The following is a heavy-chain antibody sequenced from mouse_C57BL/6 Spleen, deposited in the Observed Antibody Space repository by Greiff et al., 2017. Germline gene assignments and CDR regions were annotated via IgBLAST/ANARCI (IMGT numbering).Heavy chain of an antibody. CDR1: GFSFNTYA. D-gene: IGHD3-2*02. CDR3: VSGSSGYVGGFAY. CDR2: IRSKSNNYAT. V-gene: IGHV10-1*01. Sequence: EVKLVESGGGLVQPKGSLKLSCAASGFSFNTYAMNWVRQAPGKGLEWVARIRSKSNNYATYYADSVKDRFTISRDDSESMLYLQMNNLKTEDKAMYYCVSGSSGYVGGFAYWGQGTLVTVSA. J-gene: IGHJ3*01.